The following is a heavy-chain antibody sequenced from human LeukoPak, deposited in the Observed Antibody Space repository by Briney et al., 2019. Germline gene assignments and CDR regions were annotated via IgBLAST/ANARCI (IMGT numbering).Heavy chain of an antibody. Sequence: SPSGTLSLTCAVSGGSISSSNWWSWVRQPPGKGLEWIGEIYHSGSTNYNPSLKSRVTISVDKSKNQFSLKLSSVTAADTAVYYCARVVATTDYGDFGGFDYWGQGTLVTVSS. J-gene: IGHJ4*02. CDR1: GGSISSSNW. D-gene: IGHD4-17*01. CDR3: ARVVATTDYGDFGGFDY. CDR2: IYHSGST. V-gene: IGHV4-4*02.